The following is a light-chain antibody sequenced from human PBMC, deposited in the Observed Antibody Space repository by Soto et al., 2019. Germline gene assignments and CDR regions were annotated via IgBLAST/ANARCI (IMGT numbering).Light chain of an antibody. J-gene: IGKJ5*01. CDR1: QSVSSY. Sequence: EIVLTQSPATLSLSPGERATLSCRASQSVSSYLAWYQQKPGQAPRLLIYDASNRATGISARFSGSGSGTDFTLTISSLDPEDFAVYYCQQRSKWPPEVTFGQGTRLEIK. CDR2: DAS. CDR3: QQRSKWPPEVT. V-gene: IGKV3-11*01.